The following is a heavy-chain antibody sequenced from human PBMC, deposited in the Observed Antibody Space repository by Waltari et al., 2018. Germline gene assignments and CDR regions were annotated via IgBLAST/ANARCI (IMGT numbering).Heavy chain of an antibody. Sequence: EVQMVESGGGLVQPGGSLRLSCAASGLTFSSHSMNWVRQAPGKGLEWVSYISSSSGTIYYADSVKGRFTISRDNAKNSLYLQMNSLRAEDTAVYYCARVNSDSASHLDYWGQGTLVSVSS. V-gene: IGHV3-48*04. CDR2: ISSSSGTI. D-gene: IGHD1-26*01. J-gene: IGHJ4*02. CDR1: GLTFSSHS. CDR3: ARVNSDSASHLDY.